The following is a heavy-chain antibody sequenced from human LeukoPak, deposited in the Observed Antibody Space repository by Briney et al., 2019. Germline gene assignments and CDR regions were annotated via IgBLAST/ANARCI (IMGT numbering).Heavy chain of an antibody. CDR2: ISSSSDYI. Sequence: PGGSLRLSCAASGFTFNNYIMNWVRQAPGKGLEWVSSISSSSDYIYYADSVRGRFTISRDNSQNTLYLQMNSLRVDDTALYFCARAGFYSGWYVVDFWGHGTLVTVSS. CDR3: ARAGFYSGWYVVDF. V-gene: IGHV3-21*04. D-gene: IGHD6-19*01. CDR1: GFTFNNYI. J-gene: IGHJ4*01.